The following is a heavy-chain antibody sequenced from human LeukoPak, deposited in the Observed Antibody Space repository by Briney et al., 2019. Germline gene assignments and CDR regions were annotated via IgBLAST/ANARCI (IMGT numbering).Heavy chain of an antibody. CDR2: TYYRSKWFY. Sequence: SQTLSLTCAISGDSVSSNSAAWDWIRQSPSRGLEWLGRTYYRSKWFYDYAVSVKSRITINPDTSKNQFSLLLNSVTPEDTAVYYCTRDSGLGNDAFDVWGQGTMVTVSS. CDR3: TRDSGLGNDAFDV. D-gene: IGHD3-10*01. V-gene: IGHV6-1*01. J-gene: IGHJ3*01. CDR1: GDSVSSNSAA.